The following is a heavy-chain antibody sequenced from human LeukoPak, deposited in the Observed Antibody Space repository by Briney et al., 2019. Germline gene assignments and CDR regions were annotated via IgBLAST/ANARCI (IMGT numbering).Heavy chain of an antibody. CDR1: GFTFSTFA. D-gene: IGHD3-22*01. J-gene: IGHJ4*02. CDR2: IFPSGGEI. Sequence: GGSLRLSCAASGFTFSTFAMVWVRQPPGKGLEWVSSIFPSGGEIHYADSVRGRFTISRDNSKSTLSLQMNSLRAEDTAVYYCARDFSSYYDSSTSYGDSWFDYWGPGTLVTVSS. V-gene: IGHV3-23*01. CDR3: ARDFSSYYDSSTSYGDSWFDY.